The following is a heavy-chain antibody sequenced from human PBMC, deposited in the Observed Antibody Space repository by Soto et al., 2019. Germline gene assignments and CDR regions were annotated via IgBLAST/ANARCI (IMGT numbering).Heavy chain of an antibody. D-gene: IGHD1-1*01. CDR3: AAGGTRWLQSPLDY. V-gene: IGHV1-24*01. CDR1: GHTLTDFS. J-gene: IGHJ4*02. CDR2: FDSEDGKI. Sequence: GASLKVSCKFSGHTLTDFSMRWVRQAPGKGLELMGGFDSEDGKISYVQKFQGRVTMTEDTSSDTAYMELSGLRSEDTAVYYCAAGGTRWLQSPLDYWGQGTLVTVSS.